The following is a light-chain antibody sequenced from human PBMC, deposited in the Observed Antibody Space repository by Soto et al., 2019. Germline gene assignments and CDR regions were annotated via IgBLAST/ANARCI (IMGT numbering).Light chain of an antibody. CDR2: EVS. V-gene: IGLV2-8*01. CDR3: SSYADRNNPPYV. J-gene: IGLJ1*01. CDR1: SSDVGGYSS. Sequence: QSVLTQSPSASGSPGQSVTISCTGTSSDVGGYSSVSWYQQHPGKAPKLIIYEVSKRPSGVPDRFSGSESGNTASLTVSGLQADDEADYYCSSYADRNNPPYVFGTGTKVTVL.